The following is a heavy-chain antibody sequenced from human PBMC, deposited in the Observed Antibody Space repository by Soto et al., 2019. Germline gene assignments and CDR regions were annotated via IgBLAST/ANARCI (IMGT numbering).Heavy chain of an antibody. D-gene: IGHD3-22*01. CDR1: GYTFTSYG. CDR2: ISAYNGNT. Sequence: ASVKVSCKASGYTFTSYGISWVRQAPGQGLEWMGWISAYNGNTNYAQKLLGRVTMTTDTSTSTAYMELRSLRSDDTAVYYCARNYYDSSGYSYWFDPWGQGTLVTVSS. V-gene: IGHV1-18*04. CDR3: ARNYYDSSGYSYWFDP. J-gene: IGHJ5*02.